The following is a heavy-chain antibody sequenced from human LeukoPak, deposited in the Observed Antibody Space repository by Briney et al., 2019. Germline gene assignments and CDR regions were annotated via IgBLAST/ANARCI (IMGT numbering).Heavy chain of an antibody. V-gene: IGHV4-38-2*01. CDR2: IYHSGTT. J-gene: IGHJ4*02. CDR3: ARPPDHRDYGAAFDW. CDR1: GYSISSGYF. D-gene: IGHD4-17*01. Sequence: PSETLSLTCAVSGYSISSGYFWGWIRPPPGKGLEWIGSIYHSGTTYYNPSLKSRVTISVDTAKNQFSLRLNSVTAADTAVYYCARPPDHRDYGAAFDWWGQGTLVTVSS.